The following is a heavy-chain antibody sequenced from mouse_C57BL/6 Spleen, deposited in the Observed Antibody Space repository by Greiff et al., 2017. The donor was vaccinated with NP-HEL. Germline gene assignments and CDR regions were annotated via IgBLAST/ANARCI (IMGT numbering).Heavy chain of an antibody. CDR1: GYTFTSYW. Sequence: QVQLQQPGAELVKPGASVKLSCKASGYTFTSYWMHWVKQRPGQGLEWIGMIHPNSGSTNYNEKFKSKATLTVDKSSSTAYMQLSSLTSEDSAVYYCARGYGYDRGLAYWGQGTLVTVSA. CDR3: ARGYGYDRGLAY. V-gene: IGHV1-64*01. J-gene: IGHJ3*01. D-gene: IGHD2-2*01. CDR2: IHPNSGST.